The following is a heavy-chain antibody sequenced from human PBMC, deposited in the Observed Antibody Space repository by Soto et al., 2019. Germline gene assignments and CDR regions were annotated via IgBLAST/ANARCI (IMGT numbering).Heavy chain of an antibody. J-gene: IGHJ4*02. CDR1: GFTFSSYS. CDR3: ARDYPTVFDY. CDR2: ISSSSRYI. Sequence: EVQLVESGGGLVKPGGSLRLSCAASGFTFSSYSMNWVRQAPGKGLEWVSSISSSSRYIYYADSVKGRFTISRDNAKNSLYLQMNSLRAEDTAVYYCARDYPTVFDYWGQGTLVTVSS. D-gene: IGHD3-16*02. V-gene: IGHV3-21*01.